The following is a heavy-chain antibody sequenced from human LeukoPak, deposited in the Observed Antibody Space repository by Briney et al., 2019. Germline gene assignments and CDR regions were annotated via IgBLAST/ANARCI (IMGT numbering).Heavy chain of an antibody. Sequence: GSLRLSCAASGFTFSSYDMHWVLQATGKGLEWVSTIGYAGATYYTGSVKGRFTISRENAKNSLYLQMNSLRAGDTAVYYCASAGHSVNHYDLWGPGSLGSVSS. CDR3: ASAGHSVNHYDL. CDR2: IGYAGAT. V-gene: IGHV3-13*04. CDR1: GFTFSSYD. D-gene: IGHD5/OR15-5a*01. J-gene: IGHJ2*01.